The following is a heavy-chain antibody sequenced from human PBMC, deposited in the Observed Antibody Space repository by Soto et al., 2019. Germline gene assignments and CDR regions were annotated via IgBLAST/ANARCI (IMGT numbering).Heavy chain of an antibody. D-gene: IGHD2-2*01. CDR2: ISHDGSDK. CDR1: GFPFGDFG. J-gene: IGHJ4*02. CDR3: AKSPDFFCSSANCSRYYFHX. V-gene: IGHV3-30*18. Sequence: GGSLRLSFAASGFPFGDFGMHWLRQAPGKGLEGVGFISHDGSDKFYADSVKARFTISRDNSKNTLYLQMSGLRAEDTAVYYCAKSPDFFCSSANCSRYYFHXWSQATLVTVSX.